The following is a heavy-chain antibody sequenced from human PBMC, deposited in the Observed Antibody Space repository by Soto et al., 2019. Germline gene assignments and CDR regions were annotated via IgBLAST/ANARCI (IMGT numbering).Heavy chain of an antibody. CDR2: ISYDGSNK. V-gene: IGHV3-30*18. CDR3: AKDLGSPDTAMGPYYYYGMDV. D-gene: IGHD5-18*01. Sequence: GGSLRLSCAASGFTFSSYGMHWVRQAPGKGLEWVAVISYDGSNKYYADSVKGRFTISRDNSRNTLYLQMNSLRAEDTAVYYCAKDLGSPDTAMGPYYYYGMDVWGQGTTVTVSS. CDR1: GFTFSSYG. J-gene: IGHJ6*02.